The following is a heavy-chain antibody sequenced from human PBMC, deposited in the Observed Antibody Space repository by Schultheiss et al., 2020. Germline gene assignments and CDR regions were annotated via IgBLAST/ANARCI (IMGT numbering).Heavy chain of an antibody. CDR3: ARAPFSYNWNDPSGRWFDP. Sequence: SETLSLTCAVYGGSFSGYYWSWIRQPPGKGLEWIGSIYYSGSTYYNPSLKSRVTISVDTSKNQFSLKLSSVTAADTAVYYCARAPFSYNWNDPSGRWFDPWGQGTLVTVSS. V-gene: IGHV4-34*01. CDR2: IYYSGST. D-gene: IGHD1-1*01. CDR1: GGSFSGYY. J-gene: IGHJ5*02.